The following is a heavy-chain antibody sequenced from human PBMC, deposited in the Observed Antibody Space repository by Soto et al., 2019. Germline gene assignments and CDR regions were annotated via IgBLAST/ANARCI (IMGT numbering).Heavy chain of an antibody. V-gene: IGHV1-69*02. CDR1: GDTSSTYS. D-gene: IGHD2-15*01. J-gene: IGHJ5*02. Sequence: QVQLVQSGAEVKKTGSSVKVSCKASGDTSSTYSINWVRQAPGQGLEWVGRITPILALTNYAQRFPGRVTITADKSTSKVYMELSSLRSEATAVYYCARGSFSGGSCYSPRYNWFDPWGQGTLVTVSS. CDR3: ARGSFSGGSCYSPRYNWFDP. CDR2: ITPILALT.